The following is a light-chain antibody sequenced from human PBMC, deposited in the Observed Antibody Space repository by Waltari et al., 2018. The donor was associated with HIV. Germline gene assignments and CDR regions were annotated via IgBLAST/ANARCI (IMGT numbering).Light chain of an antibody. CDR2: SNN. J-gene: IGLJ1*01. CDR1: SSNTGSNT. V-gene: IGLV1-44*01. CDR3: AAWDDSLNGYV. Sequence: QSVLPQPTSASGTPGQRATISCSGSSSNTGSNTVNWYQQHPGTAPKLLIYSNNQRPSGVPDRFSGSKSGTSASLAISGLQSEDEADYYCAAWDDSLNGYVFGTGTKVTVL.